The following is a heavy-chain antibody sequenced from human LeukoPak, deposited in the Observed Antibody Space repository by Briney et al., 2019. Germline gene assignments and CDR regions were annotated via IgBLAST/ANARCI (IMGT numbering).Heavy chain of an antibody. V-gene: IGHV3-74*01. CDR1: GFTFSTSW. Sequence: GGSLRLSCATSGFTFSTSWMHWVRQAPGEGLVWVSRINTDGNTRDYADSVEGRFTISRDNAKNTLYLQMNSLRAEDTAVYYCVRDMGYYDKVWGQGTLVTVSS. D-gene: IGHD3-22*01. CDR3: VRDMGYYDKV. J-gene: IGHJ4*02. CDR2: INTDGNTR.